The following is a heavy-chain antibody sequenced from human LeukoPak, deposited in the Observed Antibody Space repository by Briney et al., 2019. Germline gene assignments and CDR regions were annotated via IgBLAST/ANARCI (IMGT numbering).Heavy chain of an antibody. CDR1: GFTFSSYW. CDR3: ARDLRYDSSGYYP. J-gene: IGHJ5*02. CDR2: IKQDGSEK. Sequence: GGSLRLSCAASGFTFSSYWISWVRQAPGKGLEWVANIKQDGSEKDYVDFVKGRFTIYRDNAKNSLYLQMNSLRAEDTAVYYCARDLRYDSSGYYPWGQGTLVTVSS. D-gene: IGHD3-22*01. V-gene: IGHV3-7*01.